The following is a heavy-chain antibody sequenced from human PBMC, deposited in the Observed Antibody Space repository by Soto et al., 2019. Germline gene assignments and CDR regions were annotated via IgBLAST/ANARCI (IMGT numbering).Heavy chain of an antibody. V-gene: IGHV3-21*01. J-gene: IGHJ6*02. CDR2: ISSSSSYL. Sequence: PGGSLRLSCAASGFTFSSYSMNWVRQAPGKGLEWVSSISSSSSYLYYADSVKGRFTISRDNAKNSLYLQMNSLRAEDTAVSYCARGGYRDYYYYGMDVWGQGTTVTVSS. D-gene: IGHD6-13*01. CDR1: GFTFSSYS. CDR3: ARGGYRDYYYYGMDV.